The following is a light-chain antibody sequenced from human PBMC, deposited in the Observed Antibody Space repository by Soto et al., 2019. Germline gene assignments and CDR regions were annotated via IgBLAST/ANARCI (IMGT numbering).Light chain of an antibody. CDR1: QTIDTY. J-gene: IGKJ4*01. V-gene: IGKV3-11*01. CDR3: QQRSSWPRA. CDR2: DAS. Sequence: EIVLTQSPATLSLSLGEGATLSCRASQTIDTYLVWHQQKPGQAPRLLIYDASKRATGIPDRFSGSGSGTAFTLTISSLAPEDFALYYCQQRSSWPRAFGGGTKVEIK.